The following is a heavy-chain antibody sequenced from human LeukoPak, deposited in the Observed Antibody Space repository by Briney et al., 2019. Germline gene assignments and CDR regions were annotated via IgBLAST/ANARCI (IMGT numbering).Heavy chain of an antibody. CDR1: GFTFSNYA. Sequence: QAGGSLRLSCAASGFTFSNYAMSWVRQAPGKGLEWVSAISGTGGNTYYADSVKGRFTISRDNSRHTLYLQMNSLRAEDTAVYYCARWYSQLVIDYWGQGTLVTVSS. D-gene: IGHD6-13*01. CDR3: ARWYSQLVIDY. J-gene: IGHJ4*02. V-gene: IGHV3-23*01. CDR2: ISGTGGNT.